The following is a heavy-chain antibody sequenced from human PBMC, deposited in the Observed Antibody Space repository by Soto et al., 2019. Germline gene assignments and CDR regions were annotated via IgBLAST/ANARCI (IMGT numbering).Heavy chain of an antibody. V-gene: IGHV4-4*02. CDR3: ARETGYSGYDSPYYFDY. CDR2: IYHSGST. J-gene: IGHJ4*02. D-gene: IGHD5-12*01. Sequence: QVQLQESGPGLVKPSGTLSLTCAVSGGSISSSTWWSWVRQPPGKGLEWIGEIYHSGSTNYNPSLKSRVTISVDKSKNQFSLKRSSVTAADTAVYYCARETGYSGYDSPYYFDYWGQGTLVTVSS. CDR1: GGSISSSTW.